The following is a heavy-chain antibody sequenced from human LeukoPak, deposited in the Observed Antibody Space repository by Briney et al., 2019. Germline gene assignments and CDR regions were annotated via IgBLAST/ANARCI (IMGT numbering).Heavy chain of an antibody. V-gene: IGHV3-43*02. Sequence: GGSLRLSCAASGFTFDNYAIHWVRQAPGKGLEWVSLISGDGGSTYYADSMKGRFTISRDNSKNSLYLQMNSLRTEDTALYYCARDSQEFFQHWGQGALVTVSS. CDR3: ARDSQEFFQH. CDR1: GFTFDNYA. J-gene: IGHJ1*01. CDR2: ISGDGGST.